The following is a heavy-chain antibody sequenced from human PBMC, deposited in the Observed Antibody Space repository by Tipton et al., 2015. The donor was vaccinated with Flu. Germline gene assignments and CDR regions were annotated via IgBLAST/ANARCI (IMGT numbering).Heavy chain of an antibody. J-gene: IGHJ6*02. V-gene: IGHV4-34*01. CDR3: ARLRTMTAGGTRPYYYNALDV. CDR2: INHNGGT. CDR1: GDSIGSRYY. Sequence: TLSLTCSVSGDSIGSRYYWSWIRQSPGEGLQWIGEINHNGGTNYNPSLKSRVTVSLDTPKNQFSLKVTSVTAADTAVYFCARLRTMTAGGTRPYYYNALDVWGQGTTVTVSS. D-gene: IGHD2-21*02.